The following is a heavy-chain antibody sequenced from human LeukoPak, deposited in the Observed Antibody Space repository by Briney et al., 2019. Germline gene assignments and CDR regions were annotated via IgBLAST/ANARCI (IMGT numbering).Heavy chain of an antibody. CDR1: GGSISSYY. J-gene: IGHJ4*02. CDR3: AREGTQNQEDYDYVWGSYYLVY. CDR2: IYYSGIT. V-gene: IGHV4-59*12. Sequence: SETLSLTCTVSGGSISSYYWSWIRQPPGKALEWIGYIYYSGITNYNPSLKSRVTISVDTSKNQFSLKLSSVTAADTAVYYCAREGTQNQEDYDYVWGSYYLVYWGQGTLVTVSS. D-gene: IGHD3-16*01.